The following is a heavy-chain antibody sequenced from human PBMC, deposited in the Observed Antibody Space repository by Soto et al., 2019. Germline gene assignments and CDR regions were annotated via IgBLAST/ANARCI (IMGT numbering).Heavy chain of an antibody. V-gene: IGHV3-72*01. J-gene: IGHJ4*02. CDR3: ASSWDDHRDFDY. CDR1: GFTFSDHY. Sequence: GGSLRLSCEASGFTFSDHYMDWVRQAPGMGLEWVGRIRNRGNSYSTEYAASVRGRFTVSRDDSKSSLYLQMNSLTAEDTAVYYCASSWDDHRDFDYWGQGTLITVSS. CDR2: IRNRGNSYST. D-gene: IGHD1-26*01.